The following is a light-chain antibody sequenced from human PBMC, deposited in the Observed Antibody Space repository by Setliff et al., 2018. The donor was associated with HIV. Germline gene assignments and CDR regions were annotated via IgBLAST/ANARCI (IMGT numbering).Light chain of an antibody. V-gene: IGLV2-14*03. CDR3: SSYSRLNTPPFA. J-gene: IGLJ1*01. CDR1: GSDIGAFDY. Sequence: QSALTQPASVSGSPGQSITISCLGTGSDIGAFDYVAWYQQVPDKAPKVILYDVSSRPSGVSNRFSGSKSGNTASLTISVLEAEDEADYFRSSYSRLNTPPFAFGAGTKVTVL. CDR2: DVS.